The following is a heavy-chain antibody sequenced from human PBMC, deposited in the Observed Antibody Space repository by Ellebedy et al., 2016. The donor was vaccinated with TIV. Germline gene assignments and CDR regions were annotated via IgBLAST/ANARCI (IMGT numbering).Heavy chain of an antibody. V-gene: IGHV1-18*01. CDR3: ARAFSSSSPYNWFDP. CDR1: GYTFTSYG. CDR2: ISAYNGNT. D-gene: IGHD6-13*01. J-gene: IGHJ5*02. Sequence: ASVKVSCXASGYTFTSYGISWVGQATGQGLEWMGWISAYNGNTNYAQKLQGRVTMTTDTSTSTAYMELRSLRSDETAVYYCARAFSSSSPYNWFDPWGQGTLVTVSS.